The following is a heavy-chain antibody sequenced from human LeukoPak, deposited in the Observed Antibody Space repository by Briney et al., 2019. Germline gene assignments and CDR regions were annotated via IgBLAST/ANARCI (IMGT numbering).Heavy chain of an antibody. V-gene: IGHV3-7*01. D-gene: IGHD5-12*01. CDR3: AKDDAVDKGGDAFDI. CDR1: GFSFSNYW. Sequence: GGSLRLPCAASGFSFSNYWINWLRQAPGKGLEWAANINQDGSRKQYVDSVKGRFTISRDNAKNSLYLQLNSLRVDDTAMYYCAKDDAVDKGGDAFDIWGQGTTVTVSS. J-gene: IGHJ3*02. CDR2: INQDGSRK.